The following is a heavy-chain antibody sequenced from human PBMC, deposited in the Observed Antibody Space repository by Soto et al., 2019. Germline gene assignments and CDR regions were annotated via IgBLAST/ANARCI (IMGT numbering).Heavy chain of an antibody. Sequence: EVQLVQSGAEVKKPGESLKISCQGSGYAFSSYWIAWVRQMPGKGLEWMGIIYPGDSDTRYSPSFQCQVTISVDKSITTAYLQWSSLKASDTAMYYCARGYCTATICEPWFDPWGQGTLVTVSS. CDR3: ARGYCTATICEPWFDP. D-gene: IGHD2-8*02. J-gene: IGHJ5*02. CDR2: IYPGDSDT. V-gene: IGHV5-51*01. CDR1: GYAFSSYW.